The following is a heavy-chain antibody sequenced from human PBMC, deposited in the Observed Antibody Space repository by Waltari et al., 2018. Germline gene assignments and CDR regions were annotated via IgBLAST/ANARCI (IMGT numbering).Heavy chain of an antibody. Sequence: EGQLVESGGGLVKPGGSLRLSCAASGLSFGTYNLNWVRQAPGKGLEWVSYSSSSSDYKYYADSVKGRFAISRDNAKNLLFLQMNSLRADDTAVYYCVRENCSVTSCFKHFDYWGRGILVTVSS. D-gene: IGHD2-2*01. J-gene: IGHJ4*02. CDR3: VRENCSVTSCFKHFDY. CDR2: SSSSSDYK. CDR1: GLSFGTYN. V-gene: IGHV3-21*01.